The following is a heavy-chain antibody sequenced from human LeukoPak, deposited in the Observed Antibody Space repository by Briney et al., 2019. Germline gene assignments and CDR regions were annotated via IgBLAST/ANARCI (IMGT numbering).Heavy chain of an antibody. D-gene: IGHD5-24*01. Sequence: SETLSLTCAVYGGSFSGYYWSWIRQPPGKGLEWIGEINHSGSTNYNPSLKSRVTISVDTSKNQFSLKLSSVTAADTAVYYCARGLLEMATPYYYYYYMDVWGKGTTVTVSS. J-gene: IGHJ6*03. CDR3: ARGLLEMATPYYYYYYMDV. V-gene: IGHV4-34*01. CDR2: INHSGST. CDR1: GGSFSGYY.